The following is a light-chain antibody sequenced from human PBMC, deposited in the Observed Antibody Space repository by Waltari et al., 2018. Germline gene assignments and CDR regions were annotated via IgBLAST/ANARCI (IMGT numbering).Light chain of an antibody. V-gene: IGLV3-21*02. CDR1: NLGSKM. J-gene: IGLJ2*01. Sequence: SSVLTQPPSVSVAPGQTARITCGGDNLGSKMVHWYQTMPGQAPVVVVAEDSDRPSRIPGRFSGSNSANTATLTISRVEVGDEADYFCQVWDTNSDEAIYGGGTKLTVL. CDR2: EDS. CDR3: QVWDTNSDEAI.